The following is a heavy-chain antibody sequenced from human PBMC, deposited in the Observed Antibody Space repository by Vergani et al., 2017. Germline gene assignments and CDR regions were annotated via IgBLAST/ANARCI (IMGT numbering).Heavy chain of an antibody. CDR3: ARDQRWGHSLDR. CDR2: ISISGNT. V-gene: IGHV4-61*02. D-gene: IGHD5-24*01. Sequence: QVRLQESGPGLVRPSQTLSLTCSVSGDSINNGSYYWSWIRQPAGKGLEWIGRISISGNTDYNSSLKRRISMSVETSKNQFSLKVNSLTAADTAVYYCARDQRWGHSLDRWGQGTLVTVSS. CDR1: GDSINNGSYY. J-gene: IGHJ5*02.